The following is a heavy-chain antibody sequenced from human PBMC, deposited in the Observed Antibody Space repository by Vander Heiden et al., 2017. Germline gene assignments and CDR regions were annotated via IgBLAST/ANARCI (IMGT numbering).Heavy chain of an antibody. D-gene: IGHD3-3*01. V-gene: IGHV1-2*02. J-gene: IGHJ4*01. Sequence: QVQLVQSGAEVKKPGASVKVSCKASGYTFPGYYMHWVRQAPGQGLEWMGWINPNSGGTNYAQKFQGRVTMTRDTSISTAYMELSRLRSDDTAVYYCATGGLPTIFGVVTHIPPDYWGHGTLVTVSS. CDR2: INPNSGGT. CDR3: ATGGLPTIFGVVTHIPPDY. CDR1: GYTFPGYY.